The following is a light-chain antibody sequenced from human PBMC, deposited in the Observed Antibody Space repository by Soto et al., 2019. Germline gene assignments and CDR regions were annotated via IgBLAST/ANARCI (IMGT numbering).Light chain of an antibody. V-gene: IGLV2-14*03. CDR2: DVS. Sequence: QSVLTQPASVSGSSGQSITISCTGTSSDVGGYNYVSWYQQHPAKAPKVMIYDVSNRPSGVSNRFSGSKSGNTASLTISGLQAEDEADYYCYSYTSSSTYVFGTGTKVTVL. CDR1: SSDVGGYNY. CDR3: YSYTSSSTYV. J-gene: IGLJ1*01.